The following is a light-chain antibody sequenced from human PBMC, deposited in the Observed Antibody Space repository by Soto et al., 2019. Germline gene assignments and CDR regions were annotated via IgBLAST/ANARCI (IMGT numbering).Light chain of an antibody. CDR1: QSISSH. J-gene: IGKJ3*01. Sequence: DIQMTQSPSSLSESVGDRVTITCRASQSISSHLNWYQQKPGKAPNLLIYSASSLQSGVPSRFSGSGSGTXXXXXXXXLQPEDFSTYYCQEGYTSGTFGPGTKVDV. V-gene: IGKV1-39*01. CDR2: SAS. CDR3: QEGYTSGT.